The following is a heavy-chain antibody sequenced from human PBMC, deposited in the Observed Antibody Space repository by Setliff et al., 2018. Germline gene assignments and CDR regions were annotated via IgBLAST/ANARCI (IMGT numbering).Heavy chain of an antibody. CDR2: IYYSGNT. J-gene: IGHJ4*02. CDR1: GGSISSGDYY. V-gene: IGHV4-30-4*08. CDR3: ARQVYYYGTPGYFDY. D-gene: IGHD3-10*01. Sequence: PSETLSLTCTVSGGSISSGDYYWTWIRQPPGKGLEWIGFIYYSGNTFYNPSLKSRLTISVDTSKNLFSLKLSSVTAADTAVYYCARQVYYYGTPGYFDYGGQGALVDVSS.